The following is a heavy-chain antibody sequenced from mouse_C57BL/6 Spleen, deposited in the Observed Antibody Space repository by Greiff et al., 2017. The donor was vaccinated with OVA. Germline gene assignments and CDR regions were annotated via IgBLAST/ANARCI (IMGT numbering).Heavy chain of an antibody. CDR1: GFTFSSYG. V-gene: IGHV5-6*01. Sequence: EVKVVESGGDLVKPGGSLKLSCAASGFTFSSYGMSWVRQTPDKRLEWVATISSGGSYTYYPDSVKGRFTISRDNAKNTLYLQMSSLKSEDTAMYYCARHFSYYFGYWGQGTTLTVSS. CDR2: ISSGGSYT. CDR3: ARHFSYYFGY. J-gene: IGHJ2*01.